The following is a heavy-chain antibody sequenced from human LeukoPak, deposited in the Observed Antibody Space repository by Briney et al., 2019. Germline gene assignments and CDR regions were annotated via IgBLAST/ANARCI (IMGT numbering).Heavy chain of an antibody. CDR2: MNPNSGNT. CDR1: GYTFTSYD. D-gene: IGHD3-10*01. CDR3: AGEEGRLLWFGELTGGWFDP. J-gene: IGHJ5*02. V-gene: IGHV1-8*01. Sequence: ASVKVSCKASGYTFTSYDINWVRQATGQGLGWMGWMNPNSGNTGYAQKFQGRVTMTRNTSISTAYMELSSLRSEDTAVYYCAGEEGRLLWFGELTGGWFDPWGQGTLVTVSS.